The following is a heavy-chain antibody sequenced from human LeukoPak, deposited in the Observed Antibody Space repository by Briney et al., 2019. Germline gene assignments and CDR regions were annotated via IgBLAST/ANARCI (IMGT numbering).Heavy chain of an antibody. Sequence: ASVKVSCKASGYTFTSYYMHWVRQAPGQGLERMGVINPSGGSTSYAQKFQGRVTMTRDTSASTVYMELSSLRSEDTAMYYCARDARYDSSGSDAFDIWGQGTMVTVSS. V-gene: IGHV1-46*01. CDR2: INPSGGST. CDR3: ARDARYDSSGSDAFDI. D-gene: IGHD3-22*01. CDR1: GYTFTSYY. J-gene: IGHJ3*02.